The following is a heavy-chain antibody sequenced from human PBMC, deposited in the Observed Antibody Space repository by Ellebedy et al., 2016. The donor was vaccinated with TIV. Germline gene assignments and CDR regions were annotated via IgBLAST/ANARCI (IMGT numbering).Heavy chain of an antibody. CDR2: ISSTGSRT. V-gene: IGHV3-23*01. D-gene: IGHD3-16*01. CDR3: AKDQIGGDGRWVFDI. Sequence: GESLKISCAASGFTFSGYAMSWVRQAPGKGLEWVSTISSTGSRTYYADSVKGRLTISRDNSKNTLYLQMNSLRAEDTAIYYCAKDQIGGDGRWVFDIWGQGTMVTVSS. CDR1: GFTFSGYA. J-gene: IGHJ3*02.